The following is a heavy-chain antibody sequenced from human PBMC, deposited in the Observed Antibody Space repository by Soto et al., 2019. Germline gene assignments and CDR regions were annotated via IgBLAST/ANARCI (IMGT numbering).Heavy chain of an antibody. J-gene: IGHJ6*02. CDR1: GGSTSTSSYY. V-gene: IGHV4-39*01. CDR3: ARIDYSTSSAYYYYGVDV. CDR2: IYYSGNT. Sequence: PSETLSLTCTVSGGSTSTSSYYWGWIRQSPGKGLEWIGNIYYSGNTYYDPSLKSRVTISIDTSKNQFSLKLRSVTAADTAVYYCARIDYSTSSAYYYYGVDVWGQGTTVTVSS. D-gene: IGHD6-6*01.